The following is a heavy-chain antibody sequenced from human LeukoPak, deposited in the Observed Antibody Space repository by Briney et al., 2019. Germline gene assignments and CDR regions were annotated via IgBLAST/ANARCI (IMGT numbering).Heavy chain of an antibody. CDR3: ARGGASSLPFNV. V-gene: IGHV4-59*11. CDR1: GHCISSLF. D-gene: IGHD3-16*01. CDR2: VSYSAYT. Sequence: SETLSLTCTVSGHCISSLFWSWIRQPPGKGLDWIAYVSYSAYTNCNPSLISRVAISIDTSNNHFSLKLSSVTAADTAVYYCARGGASSLPFNVWGQGTLVTVSS. J-gene: IGHJ3*01.